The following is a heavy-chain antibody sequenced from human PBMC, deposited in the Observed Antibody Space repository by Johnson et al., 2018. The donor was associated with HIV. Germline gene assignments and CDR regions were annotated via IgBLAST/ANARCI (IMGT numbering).Heavy chain of an antibody. J-gene: IGHJ3*02. CDR3: STGNYYGSGSYAGYSAPFDI. D-gene: IGHD3-10*01. V-gene: IGHV3-13*01. Sequence: VQLVESGGGVVQPGRSLRLSCAASGFTFSSYDMHWVRQATGKGLEWVSAIGSAGDTYYPGSVKGRFTISRENAKNSLYLQMNSLRAGDTAVYYCSTGNYYGSGSYAGYSAPFDIWGQGTMVTVSS. CDR1: GFTFSSYD. CDR2: IGSAGDT.